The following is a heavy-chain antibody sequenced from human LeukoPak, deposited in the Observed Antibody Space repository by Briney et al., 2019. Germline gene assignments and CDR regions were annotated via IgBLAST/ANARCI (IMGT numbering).Heavy chain of an antibody. V-gene: IGHV4-39*01. CDR1: GGSISSSSYY. D-gene: IGHD6-13*01. Sequence: SETLSLTCTVSGGSISSSSYYWGWIRQPPGKGLEWIGSIYYSGSTYYNPSLKSRVTISVDTSKNQFSLKLSSVTAADTAVYYCASLRNSGYSVYWGQGTLVTVSS. J-gene: IGHJ4*02. CDR2: IYYSGST. CDR3: ASLRNSGYSVY.